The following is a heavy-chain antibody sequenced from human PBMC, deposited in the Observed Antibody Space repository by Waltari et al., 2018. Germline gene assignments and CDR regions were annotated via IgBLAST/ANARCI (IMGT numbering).Heavy chain of an antibody. J-gene: IGHJ4*02. CDR3: ARVDWGAYYFDY. CDR1: GFTFSSYA. CDR2: ISYDGSNK. V-gene: IGHV3-30*01. Sequence: QVQLVESGGGVVQPGRSLRLTCAASGFTFSSYAMHWVRQAPGKGLEWVAVISYDGSNKYYADSVKGRFTISRDNSKNTLYLQMNSLRAEDTAVYYCARVDWGAYYFDYWGQ. D-gene: IGHD3-9*01.